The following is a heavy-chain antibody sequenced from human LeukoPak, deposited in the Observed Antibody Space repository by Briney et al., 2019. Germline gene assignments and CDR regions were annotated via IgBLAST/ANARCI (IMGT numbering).Heavy chain of an antibody. CDR3: ARLDAAAGRYLQFFY. D-gene: IGHD5-24*01. J-gene: IGHJ4*02. CDR2: IHDSGST. V-gene: IGHV4-59*08. CDR1: GGSISNYY. Sequence: PSETLSLTCTVSGGSISNYYWSWIRQSPEKGLERIGYIHDSGSTNYNPSLKSRVTISVDTSKNQFSLKLSSVTAADTAVYYCARLDAAAGRYLQFFYWGQGTLVTVSS.